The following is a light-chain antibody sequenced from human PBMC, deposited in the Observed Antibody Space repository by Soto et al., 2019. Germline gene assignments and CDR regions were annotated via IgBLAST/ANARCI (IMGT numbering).Light chain of an antibody. CDR2: AAS. CDR1: QNIRND. V-gene: IGKV3D-15*01. CDR3: HQYNTYMYT. J-gene: IGKJ2*01. Sequence: EIVMSQSPATLSVSPGERATLSCRASQNIRNDLGWYQQKRGQPPRLLIYAASTRATGTPARFSGGGSGTEFTLTISSLQHEDFAVYYCHQYNTYMYTFGQGTKLEIK.